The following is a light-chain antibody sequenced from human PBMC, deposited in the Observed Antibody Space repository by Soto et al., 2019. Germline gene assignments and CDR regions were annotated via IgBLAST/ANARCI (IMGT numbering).Light chain of an antibody. CDR1: SSDIGGYNY. CDR3: AAWDESLSGPV. CDR2: EVT. Sequence: QSALTQPPSASGSPGQSVTISCTGGSSDIGGYNYVSWYQQRPGKVPRLIIYEVTKRPSGVPDRFSGSKSGNTASLTVSGLQADDEADYYCAAWDESLSGPVFGGGTKVTVL. V-gene: IGLV2-8*01. J-gene: IGLJ3*02.